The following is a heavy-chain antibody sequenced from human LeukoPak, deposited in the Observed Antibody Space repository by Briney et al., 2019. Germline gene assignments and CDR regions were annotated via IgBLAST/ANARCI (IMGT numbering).Heavy chain of an antibody. CDR2: IRGSGVRT. J-gene: IGHJ6*03. CDR3: AKDSKIVGATFRSYHYMDV. Sequence: PGGSLRLSCAASGFTFSSYAMSWVRQAPGKGLEWVSAIRGSGVRTHYADSVKGRFTISRDNSKNTLYLQMNSLRAEDTAVYYCAKDSKIVGATFRSYHYMDVWGKGTAVTVSS. V-gene: IGHV3-23*01. D-gene: IGHD1-26*01. CDR1: GFTFSSYA.